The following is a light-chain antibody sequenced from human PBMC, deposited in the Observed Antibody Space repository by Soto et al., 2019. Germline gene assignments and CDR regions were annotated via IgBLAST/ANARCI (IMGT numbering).Light chain of an antibody. V-gene: IGKV3-15*01. CDR3: QQYQNWPLIT. CDR2: GAS. J-gene: IGKJ5*01. Sequence: EVALTQSPGTLSVSPGERVTFSCRASQSVISNLAWYQQKPGQTPRLLIYGASTRATGIPDRFSGSGSGTEFTLTISILQSEDFADYYCQQYQNWPLITFGQGTRLEI. CDR1: QSVISN.